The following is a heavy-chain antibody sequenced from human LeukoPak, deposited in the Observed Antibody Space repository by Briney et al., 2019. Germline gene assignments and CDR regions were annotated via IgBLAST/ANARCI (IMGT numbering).Heavy chain of an antibody. CDR2: ISSSGGTI. CDR3: ARDEYYYGSGADI. D-gene: IGHD3-10*01. CDR1: GLTFSDYQ. J-gene: IGHJ3*02. Sequence: PGGSLRLSCAASGLTFSDYQMNWIRQAPGKGLEWVSYISSSGGTISYADSVKGRFTISRDNAKNSLYLQMNSLRAEDTAVYYCARDEYYYGSGADIWGQGTMVTVSS. V-gene: IGHV3-11*01.